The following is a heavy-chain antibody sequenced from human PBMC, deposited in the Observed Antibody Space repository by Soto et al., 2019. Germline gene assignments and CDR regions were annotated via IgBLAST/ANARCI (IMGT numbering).Heavy chain of an antibody. J-gene: IGHJ4*02. V-gene: IGHV1-18*01. CDR2: ISAYNGNT. D-gene: IGHD6-19*01. Sequence: GASVKVSCKASGYTFTSYGISWVRQAPGQGLEWMGWISAYNGNTNYAQKLQGRVTMTTDTSTCTAYMELRSLRSDDTAVYYCARDVRVKYSSGWYYFDYWGQGTLVTVSS. CDR3: ARDVRVKYSSGWYYFDY. CDR1: GYTFTSYG.